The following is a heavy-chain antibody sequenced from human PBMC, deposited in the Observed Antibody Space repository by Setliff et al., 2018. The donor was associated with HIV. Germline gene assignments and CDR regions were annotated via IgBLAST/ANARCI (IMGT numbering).Heavy chain of an antibody. CDR2: VSSIGNT. CDR3: ARTRAPYFFDF. J-gene: IGHJ4*02. D-gene: IGHD1-26*01. Sequence: SETLSLTCTVSGGSISTYYWSWIRQSPRTRLEWIGYVSSIGNTNYNPSLKSRVTISVDTSKNQFSLQLNSVTAADTAVYSCARTRAPYFFDFWGQGAQVTVSS. CDR1: GGSISTYY. V-gene: IGHV4-4*08.